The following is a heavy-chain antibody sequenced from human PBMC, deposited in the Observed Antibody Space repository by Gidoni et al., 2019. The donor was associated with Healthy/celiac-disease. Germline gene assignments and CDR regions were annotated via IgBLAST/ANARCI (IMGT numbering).Heavy chain of an antibody. CDR2: ISSSRSTI. CDR1: GFTFSSYS. D-gene: IGHD6-13*01. V-gene: IGHV3-48*01. CDR3: ARKGQQLVRYAFDI. J-gene: IGHJ3*02. Sequence: EVQLVESGGGLVQPGGSLRISCAASGFTFSSYSMNWVRQAPGKGLEWVSYISSSRSTIYYADSVKGRFTISRDNAKNSLYLQMNSLRAEDTAVYYCARKGQQLVRYAFDIWGQGTMVTVSS.